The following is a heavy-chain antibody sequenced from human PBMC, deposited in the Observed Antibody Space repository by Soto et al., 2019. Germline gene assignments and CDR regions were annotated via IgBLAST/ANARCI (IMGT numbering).Heavy chain of an antibody. Sequence: QVQLQESGPGLVKPSQTLSLTCTVSGGSISSGGYYWSWIRQHPGKGLEWIGYIYYSGSTYYNPSPRSRVTISVDPSKNQFSLKLSSVTAADTAVYYCAGDWKYGMDVWGQGTTVTVSS. CDR2: IYYSGST. V-gene: IGHV4-31*03. CDR1: GGSISSGGYY. J-gene: IGHJ6*01. CDR3: AGDWKYGMDV. D-gene: IGHD1-1*01.